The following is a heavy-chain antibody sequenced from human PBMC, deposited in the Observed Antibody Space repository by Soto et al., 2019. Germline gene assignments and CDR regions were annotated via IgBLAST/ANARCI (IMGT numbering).Heavy chain of an antibody. CDR2: INHSGST. Sequence: SETLSLTWAVYGGSFSGYYWRWIRQPPGKGLEWIGEINHSGSTNYNPSLKSRVTISVDTSKNQFSLKLSSVTAADTAVYYCAHGYGDFCRGYLVYWGQGTLVTVSS. J-gene: IGHJ4*02. D-gene: IGHD3-3*01. V-gene: IGHV4-34*01. CDR1: GGSFSGYY. CDR3: AHGYGDFCRGYLVY.